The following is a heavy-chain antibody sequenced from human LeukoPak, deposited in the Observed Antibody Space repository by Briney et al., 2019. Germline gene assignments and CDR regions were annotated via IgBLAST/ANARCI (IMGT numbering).Heavy chain of an antibody. CDR2: IKQDGSEK. J-gene: IGHJ4*02. CDR3: ARGRQQMTYFDY. V-gene: IGHV3-7*03. CDR1: GFTFSSYW. D-gene: IGHD6-13*01. Sequence: GGSLRLSCVASGFTFSSYWMSWVRQAPGKGLEWVANIKQDGSEKYYVDSVKGRFTISRDNAKNSLHLQVSGLRAEDTAVYYCARGRQQMTYFDYWGQGTLVTVSS.